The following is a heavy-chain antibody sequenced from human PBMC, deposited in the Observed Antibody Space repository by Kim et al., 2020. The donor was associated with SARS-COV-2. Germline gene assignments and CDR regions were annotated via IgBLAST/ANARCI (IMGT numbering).Heavy chain of an antibody. D-gene: IGHD3-22*01. CDR2: ISSSSSYT. CDR1: GFTFSDYY. J-gene: IGHJ3*02. V-gene: IGHV3-11*06. Sequence: GGSLRLSCAASGFTFSDYYMSWIRQAPGKGLEWVSYISSSSSYTNYADSVKGRFTISRDNAKNSLYLQMNSLRAEDTAVYYCARQYYYDSSGYYYVGAFDIWGQGTMVTVSS. CDR3: ARQYYYDSSGYYYVGAFDI.